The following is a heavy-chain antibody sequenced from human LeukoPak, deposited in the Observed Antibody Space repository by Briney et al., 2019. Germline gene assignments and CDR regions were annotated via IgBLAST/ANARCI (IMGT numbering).Heavy chain of an antibody. V-gene: IGHV1-2*02. CDR1: GYTFTGYC. CDR2: INPNSGGT. D-gene: IGHD6-13*01. J-gene: IGHJ6*02. Sequence: ASVKVSCKASGYTFTGYCMHWVRQAPGQGLEWMGWINPNSGGTNYAQKFQGRVTMTRDTSISTAYMELSRLRSDDTAVYYCARPRPNQYSSSWYGMDVWGQGTTVTVSS. CDR3: ARPRPNQYSSSWYGMDV.